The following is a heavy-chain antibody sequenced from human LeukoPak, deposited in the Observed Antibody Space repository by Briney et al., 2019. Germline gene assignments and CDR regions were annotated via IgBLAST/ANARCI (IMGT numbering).Heavy chain of an antibody. Sequence: SVKVSCKASGGTFSSYTISWVRQAPGQGLEWMGRIIPILGIANYAQKFQGRVAITADKSTSTAYMELSSLRSEDTAVYYCARDQTHAYCGGDCYPTWFDPWGQGTLVTVSS. CDR1: GGTFSSYT. CDR2: IIPILGIA. J-gene: IGHJ5*02. V-gene: IGHV1-69*04. D-gene: IGHD2-21*02. CDR3: ARDQTHAYCGGDCYPTWFDP.